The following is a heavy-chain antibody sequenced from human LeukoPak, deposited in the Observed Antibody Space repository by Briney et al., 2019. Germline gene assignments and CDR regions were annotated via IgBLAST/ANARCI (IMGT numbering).Heavy chain of an antibody. CDR2: MKPNSGNT. CDR3: ARSQGYCSSTSCRRRNWFDP. J-gene: IGHJ5*02. CDR1: GYTFTSYN. D-gene: IGHD2-2*01. V-gene: IGHV1-8*01. Sequence: ASVKVSCKASGYTFTSYNINWVRPATGQGLEWMGWMKPNSGNTGYAQKFQGRVTMTRNTSISTAYMELSSLRSEDTAVYYCARSQGYCSSTSCRRRNWFDPWGQGTLVTVSS.